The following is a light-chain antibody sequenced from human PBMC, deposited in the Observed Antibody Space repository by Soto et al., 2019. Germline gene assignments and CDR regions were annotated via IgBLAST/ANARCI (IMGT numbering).Light chain of an antibody. Sequence: EVVMTQSPATLSVSPGERATLSRRASQSVSSNLAWYQQKPGQAPRLLIYAASTRATGIPARFSGSGSGTEFTLTISSLQSEDFAVYYCQQYNNWPPLTFGGGTKVEI. CDR3: QQYNNWPPLT. CDR1: QSVSSN. V-gene: IGKV3-15*01. CDR2: AAS. J-gene: IGKJ4*01.